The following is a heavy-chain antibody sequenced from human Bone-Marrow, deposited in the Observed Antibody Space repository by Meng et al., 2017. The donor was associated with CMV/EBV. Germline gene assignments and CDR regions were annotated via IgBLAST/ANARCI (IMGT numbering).Heavy chain of an antibody. Sequence: GESLKISCAASGFNFSSYAMHWVRQAPGKGLEWVAVVSYDGTKKYNAESVKGRFTISRDKSKNTVYLQVNSLRAEDTAVYYCARDLSLYYYFGMDVCGQGTTVTVSS. J-gene: IGHJ6*02. CDR3: ARDLSLYYYFGMDV. V-gene: IGHV3-30*04. CDR2: VSYDGTKK. D-gene: IGHD5/OR15-5a*01. CDR1: GFNFSSYA.